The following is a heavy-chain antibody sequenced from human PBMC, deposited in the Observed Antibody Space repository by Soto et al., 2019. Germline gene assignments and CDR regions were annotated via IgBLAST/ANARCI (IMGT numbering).Heavy chain of an antibody. CDR2: IYSGGST. J-gene: IGHJ4*02. V-gene: IGHV3-66*01. Sequence: EVQLVESGGGLVQSGGSLRLSCAASGVTVSSNYMSWVRQAPGKGLEWGSVIYSGGSTYYADSVKGRFTISRDNSKNTLYLQMNSLRAEDTAVYYCARDFYYHGSGTMGGYFDYWGQGTLVTVSS. D-gene: IGHD3-10*01. CDR1: GVTVSSNY. CDR3: ARDFYYHGSGTMGGYFDY.